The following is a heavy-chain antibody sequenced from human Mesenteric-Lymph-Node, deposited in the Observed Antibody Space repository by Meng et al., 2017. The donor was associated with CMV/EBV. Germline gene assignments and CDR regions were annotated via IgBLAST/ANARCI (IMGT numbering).Heavy chain of an antibody. CDR1: GFSLSTSGLG. Sequence: QNTLKESGPTLVKSTQTLTLTCTFAGFSLSTSGLGVGWIRQPPGKALECLALIYWDDDKRYSPSLKSRLTITKDTSKSQVVLTMTNMETVDTATYYCAHSSGIAAAGPFYFDYWGQGTLVTVSS. J-gene: IGHJ4*02. CDR2: IYWDDDK. CDR3: AHSSGIAAAGPFYFDY. V-gene: IGHV2-5*02. D-gene: IGHD6-13*01.